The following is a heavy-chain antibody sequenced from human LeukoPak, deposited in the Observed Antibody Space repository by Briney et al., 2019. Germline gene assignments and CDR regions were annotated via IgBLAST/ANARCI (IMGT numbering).Heavy chain of an antibody. CDR3: ASWYYDFWSGYKNFDY. V-gene: IGHV4-61*01. Sequence: SETLSLACTVSGGSVSSGSYYWSWIRPSPGKGLEWIGYIYYSGSTNYNPSLKSRVTISVDTSKNQFSLKLSSVTAADTAVYYCASWYYDFWSGYKNFDYWGQGTLVTVSS. J-gene: IGHJ4*02. CDR2: IYYSGST. CDR1: GGSVSSGSYY. D-gene: IGHD3-3*01.